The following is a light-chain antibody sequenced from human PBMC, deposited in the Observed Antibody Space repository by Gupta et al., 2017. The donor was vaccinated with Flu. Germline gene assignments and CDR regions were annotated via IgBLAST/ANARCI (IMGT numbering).Light chain of an antibody. CDR1: QGIANY. V-gene: IGKV1-27*01. Sequence: PSSLSASIGDRVTITCRASQGIANYLAWYQQKPGKVPKLLIYAASTLQSGVPFRFSGSGSGRDFTLTISSLQPEDVATYYCQKYDSAPRTFGQGTKLEIK. CDR3: QKYDSAPRT. J-gene: IGKJ1*01. CDR2: AAS.